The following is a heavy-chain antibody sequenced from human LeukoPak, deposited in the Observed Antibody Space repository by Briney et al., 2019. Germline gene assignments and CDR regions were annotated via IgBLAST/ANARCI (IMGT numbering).Heavy chain of an antibody. J-gene: IGHJ3*02. Sequence: PSETLSLTCTVSGGSISSGGYYWSWIRQHPGKGLEWIGYIYYSGSTYYNPSLKSRVTISVDTSKNQFSLKLSSVTAADTAVYYCASMAIEKGSAFDIWGQGTMVTVSS. V-gene: IGHV4-31*03. CDR3: ASMAIEKGSAFDI. CDR1: GGSISSGGYY. CDR2: IYYSGST. D-gene: IGHD3-10*01.